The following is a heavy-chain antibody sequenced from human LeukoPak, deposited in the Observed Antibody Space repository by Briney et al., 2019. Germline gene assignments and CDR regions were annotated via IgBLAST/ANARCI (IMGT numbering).Heavy chain of an antibody. CDR2: ITYDGYYK. Sequence: PGTSLRLSCAASGFTFTSYGMHWVRRSPGKGLEWVALITYDGYYKYYSDSVKGRFTISSDTSKNTLYLQMNSLRAEDTAVYYCARGLSPVVRASPMGYWGQGTLVTVSS. CDR1: GFTFTSYG. J-gene: IGHJ4*02. D-gene: IGHD3-10*01. CDR3: ARGLSPVVRASPMGY. V-gene: IGHV3-30*03.